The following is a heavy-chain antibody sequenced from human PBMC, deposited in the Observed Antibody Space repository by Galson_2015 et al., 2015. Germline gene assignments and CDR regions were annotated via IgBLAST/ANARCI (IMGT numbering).Heavy chain of an antibody. CDR1: EFTFSTSE. CDR3: VKNGDGVTTSLGY. Sequence: SLRLSCAASEFTFSTSEMNWVRQAPGKGLEWVSYISSSGSTVYYADSVKGRFTISRDNAKSSLYLQMNSLRAEDTAVYYCVKNGDGVTTSLGYWGQGTLVAVSS. J-gene: IGHJ4*02. D-gene: IGHD4-17*01. V-gene: IGHV3-48*03. CDR2: ISSSGSTV.